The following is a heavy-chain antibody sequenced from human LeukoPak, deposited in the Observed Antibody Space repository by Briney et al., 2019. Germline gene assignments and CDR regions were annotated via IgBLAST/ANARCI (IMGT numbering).Heavy chain of an antibody. D-gene: IGHD2-15*01. J-gene: IGHJ4*02. CDR1: GFTFSSYA. CDR3: AKDGDLGYCSGGSCYSAY. CDR2: ISGSGDNT. V-gene: IGHV3-23*01. Sequence: PGGSLRLSCAASGFTFSSYAMSWVRQAPGKGLEWASAISGSGDNTYYADSVKGRFTISRDNSKNTLYLQMNSLRAEDTAVYFCAKDGDLGYCSGGSCYSAYRGKGTLVTVSS.